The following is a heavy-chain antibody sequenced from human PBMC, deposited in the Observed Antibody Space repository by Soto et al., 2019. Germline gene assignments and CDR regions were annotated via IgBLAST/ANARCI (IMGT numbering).Heavy chain of an antibody. V-gene: IGHV1-46*03. CDR3: ARGLSYGDY. CDR1: GYTLTSYY. D-gene: IGHD4-17*01. J-gene: IGHJ4*02. Sequence: QVQLVQSGAEVKEPGASVKVSCKASGYTLTSYYLDWIRQAPGQGLEWMGIINPNGGSTNYAQSFQGRVTITRDTSTSTFYMHLSSLRSEDTAVYYCARGLSYGDYWGQGTLVTVSS. CDR2: INPNGGST.